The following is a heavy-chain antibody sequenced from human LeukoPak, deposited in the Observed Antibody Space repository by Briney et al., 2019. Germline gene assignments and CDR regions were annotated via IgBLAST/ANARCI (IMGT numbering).Heavy chain of an antibody. V-gene: IGHV1-8*01. CDR2: MNPNSGNT. D-gene: IGHD3-10*01. Sequence: GASVKVSCKASGYTFTSYDINWVRQATGQGLEWMGWMNPNSGNTGYAQKFQGRVTMTRNTSISTAYMELSSLRSEDTAVYYCARGLRGSGSYFNWFDPWAREPWSPSPQ. J-gene: IGHJ5*02. CDR1: GYTFTSYD. CDR3: ARGLRGSGSYFNWFDP.